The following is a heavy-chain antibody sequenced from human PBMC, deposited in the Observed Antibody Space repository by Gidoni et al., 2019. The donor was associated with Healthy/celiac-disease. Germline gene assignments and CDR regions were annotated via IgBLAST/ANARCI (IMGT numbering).Heavy chain of an antibody. CDR3: ARGRNNYYDSPDDAFDI. D-gene: IGHD3-22*01. Sequence: QVQLVQSGAEVKTPGSSVKVSCKASGGTFSSYAISWVRQAPGQGLEWMGVIIPIFGTANYAQKFQGRVTITADESTSTAYMELSSLRSEDTAVYYWARGRNNYYDSPDDAFDIWGQGTMVTVSS. V-gene: IGHV1-69*01. CDR1: GGTFSSYA. J-gene: IGHJ3*02. CDR2: IIPIFGTA.